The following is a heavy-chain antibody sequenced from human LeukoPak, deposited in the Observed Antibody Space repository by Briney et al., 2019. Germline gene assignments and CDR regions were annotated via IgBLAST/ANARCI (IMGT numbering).Heavy chain of an antibody. CDR3: AKDIRGDGYNSRFDY. CDR2: ISGDGGST. Sequence: TGGSLRLSCAASGFAFDDYAMHWVRQAPGTGLEWVSIISGDGGSTYYADSVKGRFTISRDNSKNSLYLQMNSRRTEDTALYYCAKDIRGDGYNSRFDYWGQGTLVTVSS. D-gene: IGHD5-24*01. CDR1: GFAFDDYA. V-gene: IGHV3-43*02. J-gene: IGHJ4*02.